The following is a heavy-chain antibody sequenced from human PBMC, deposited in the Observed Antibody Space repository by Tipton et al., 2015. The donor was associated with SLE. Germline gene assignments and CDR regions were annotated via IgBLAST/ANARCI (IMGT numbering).Heavy chain of an antibody. J-gene: IGHJ6*03. CDR2: IYYSGST. V-gene: IGHV4-59*12. CDR1: GGSISSYY. Sequence: TLSLTCTVSGGSISSYYWSWIRQPPGKGLEWIGSIYYSGSTYYNPSLKSRVTISVDTSKNQFSLKLSSVTAADTAVYYCARVGSAAAVFNYYYYMDVWGKGTTVTVSS. CDR3: ARVGSAAAVFNYYYYMDV. D-gene: IGHD6-13*01.